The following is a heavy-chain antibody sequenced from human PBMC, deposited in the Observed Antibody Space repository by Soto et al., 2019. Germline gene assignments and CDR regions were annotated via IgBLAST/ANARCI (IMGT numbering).Heavy chain of an antibody. CDR1: GFSLSTSGVG. V-gene: IGHV2-5*02. Sequence: QITLKESGPTLVKPTQTLTLTCTFSGFSLSTSGVGVGWIRQPPGKALEWLALIYWDDDKRYSPSLKSRLTITKDTAKNQVVLTMTNMYPVDTATYYCAHSVYCISTSCSPNWFDPWGQGTLVTVSS. CDR2: IYWDDDK. J-gene: IGHJ5*02. CDR3: AHSVYCISTSCSPNWFDP. D-gene: IGHD2-2*01.